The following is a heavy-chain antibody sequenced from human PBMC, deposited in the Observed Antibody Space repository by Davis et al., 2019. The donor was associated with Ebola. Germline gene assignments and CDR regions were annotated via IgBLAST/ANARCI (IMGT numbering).Heavy chain of an antibody. CDR2: VHFGGAT. V-gene: IGHV4-4*02. CDR1: GGSITSRNW. D-gene: IGHD2-8*01. CDR3: VRGGVMAVLDL. J-gene: IGHJ5*02. Sequence: PSETLSLTCTVSGGSITSRNWWSWVRQFPGKGLEWIGEVHFGGATNYRASLESRLTISVDKSKNQFYLSLTSVTAADAATYYCVRGGVMAVLDLWGQGSLVTVSS.